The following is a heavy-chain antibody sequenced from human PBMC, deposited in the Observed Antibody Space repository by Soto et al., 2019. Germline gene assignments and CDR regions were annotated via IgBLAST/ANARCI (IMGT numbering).Heavy chain of an antibody. V-gene: IGHV4-31*03. CDR3: ARSIDP. CDR2: IYYSGST. CDR1: GGSISSGGYD. J-gene: IGHJ5*02. Sequence: QVQLQESGPGLVKPSQTLSLTCTVSGGSISSGGYDWSWIRQHPGKGLEWIGYIYYSGSTYYNPSLTSRVTIAVDTSKNQFSLKMISVAAADTAVYYCARSIDPWGQGTLVTVSS.